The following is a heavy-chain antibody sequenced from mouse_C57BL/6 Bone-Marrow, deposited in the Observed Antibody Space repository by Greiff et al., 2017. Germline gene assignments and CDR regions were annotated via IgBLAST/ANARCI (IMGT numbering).Heavy chain of an antibody. D-gene: IGHD2-3*01. CDR3: ARVDGYYGYFDV. V-gene: IGHV1-59*01. CDR1: GYTFTSYW. Sequence: QVQLQQPGAELVRPGTSVKLSCKASGYTFTSYWMHWVKQRPGQGLEWIGVIDPSDSYTNYNQKFKGKATLTVDTSSSTAYMQLSSLTSEDSAVXYCARVDGYYGYFDVWGTGTTVTVSS. J-gene: IGHJ1*03. CDR2: IDPSDSYT.